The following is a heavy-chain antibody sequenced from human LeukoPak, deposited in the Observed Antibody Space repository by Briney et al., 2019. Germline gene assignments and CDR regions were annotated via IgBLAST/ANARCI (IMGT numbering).Heavy chain of an antibody. CDR3: ARDYAFALWDFDY. Sequence: GGSLRLSCAASGFTFSSYWMNWARQAPGKGLEWVASINHNGNVNYYVDSVKGRFTISRDNSKNTLYLQMNSLRAEDTAVYYCARDYAFALWDFDYWGQGTLVTVSS. CDR1: GFTFSSYW. J-gene: IGHJ4*02. D-gene: IGHD2-21*01. CDR2: INHNGNVN. V-gene: IGHV3-7*01.